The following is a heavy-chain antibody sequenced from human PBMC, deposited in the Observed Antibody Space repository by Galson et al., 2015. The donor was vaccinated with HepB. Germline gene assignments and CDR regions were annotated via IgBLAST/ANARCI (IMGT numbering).Heavy chain of an antibody. D-gene: IGHD2-2*01. Sequence: PALVKPTQTLTLTCTFSGFSLSTSGMCVSWIRQPPGKALEWLARIDWDDDKYYSTSLKTRLAISKDTSKNQVVLTMTNMDPVDTGTYCCARIPRYCSRAACYDYFDYWGQGTLVTVSS. J-gene: IGHJ4*02. CDR3: ARIPRYCSRAACYDYFDY. CDR1: GFSLSTSGMC. V-gene: IGHV2-70*11. CDR2: IDWDDDK.